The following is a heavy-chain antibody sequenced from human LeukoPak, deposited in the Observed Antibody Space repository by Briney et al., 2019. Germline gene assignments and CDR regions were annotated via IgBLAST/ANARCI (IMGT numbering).Heavy chain of an antibody. V-gene: IGHV3-7*01. CDR2: IKRDGSEK. CDR3: ARSRSAGY. J-gene: IGHJ4*02. Sequence: GGSLRLSCAASGFTFSTYSMNWVRQAPGKGLEWVANIKRDGSEKYYVDSVKGRFTISRDNAKNSLYLQMDSLRAEDTAVYYCARSRSAGYWGQGTLVTVSS. CDR1: GFTFSTYS.